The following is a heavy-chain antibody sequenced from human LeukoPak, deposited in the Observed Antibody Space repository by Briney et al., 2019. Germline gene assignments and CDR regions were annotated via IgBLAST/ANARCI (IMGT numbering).Heavy chain of an antibody. V-gene: IGHV1-8*01. CDR1: GYTFTSYD. D-gene: IGHD6-13*01. J-gene: IGHJ4*02. CDR2: MNPNSGNT. Sequence: ASVKVSCKASGYTFTSYDINWVRQATGQGLEWMGWMNPNSGNTGYAQKFQGRVTMTRNTSISTAYMELSSLRSEDTAVYYCAARPHSSSWGGYWGQGTLVTVSS. CDR3: AARPHSSSWGGY.